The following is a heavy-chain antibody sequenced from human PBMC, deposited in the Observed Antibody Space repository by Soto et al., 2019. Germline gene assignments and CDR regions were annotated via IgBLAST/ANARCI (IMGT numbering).Heavy chain of an antibody. CDR3: ARESEDLTSNFDY. Sequence: GGSLRLSCAASGFTFSDYSLSWVRQAPGKGLEWVSSINDRSSHIFYADSVRGRFTVSRDNAKNSLFLQMNSLRAEDTAVYYCARESEDLTSNFDYWGQGTLVTVSS. J-gene: IGHJ4*02. V-gene: IGHV3-21*01. CDR2: INDRSSHI. CDR1: GFTFSDYS.